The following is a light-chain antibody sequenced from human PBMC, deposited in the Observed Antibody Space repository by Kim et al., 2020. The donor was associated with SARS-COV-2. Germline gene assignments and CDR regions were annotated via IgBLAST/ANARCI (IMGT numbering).Light chain of an antibody. CDR2: DAS. J-gene: IGKJ1*01. CDR3: QQSSNWPRT. CDR1: QSVRSS. V-gene: IGKV3-11*01. Sequence: LVPGERPTLPNRPSQSVRSSLAWYQQKTGQAPRLLIYDASNRSTGITARFSGSGSGTDFTLNISSLGPEDFAVYYCQQSSNWPRTFGQGTKVEI.